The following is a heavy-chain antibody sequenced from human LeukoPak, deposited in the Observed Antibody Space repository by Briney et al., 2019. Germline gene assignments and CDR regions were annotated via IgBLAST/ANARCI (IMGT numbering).Heavy chain of an antibody. V-gene: IGHV3-23*01. J-gene: IGHJ4*02. CDR1: GFTVSSNY. CDR2: ISGSGGST. D-gene: IGHD6-19*01. CDR3: AKATVSGWYYFDY. Sequence: GGSLRLSCAASGFTVSSNYMSWVRQAPGKGLEWVSAISGSGGSTYYADSVKGRFTISRDNSKNTLYLQMNSLRAEDTAVYYCAKATVSGWYYFDYWGQGTLVTVSS.